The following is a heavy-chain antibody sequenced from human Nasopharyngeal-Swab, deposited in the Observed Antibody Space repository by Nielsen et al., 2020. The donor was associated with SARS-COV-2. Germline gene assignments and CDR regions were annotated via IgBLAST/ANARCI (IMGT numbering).Heavy chain of an antibody. J-gene: IGHJ4*02. CDR3: ARDFDSWNDLDS. V-gene: IGHV3-7*03. CDR2: IKRDGSER. Sequence: GGSLRLSCAASGFTFSLYTMNWVRQAPGKGLEWVANIKRDGSERYYVDSVKGRFTISRDNAKDSLYLQMNSLRAEDTAIYYCARDFDSWNDLDSWGQGTLVSVSS. D-gene: IGHD1-20*01. CDR1: GFTFSLYT.